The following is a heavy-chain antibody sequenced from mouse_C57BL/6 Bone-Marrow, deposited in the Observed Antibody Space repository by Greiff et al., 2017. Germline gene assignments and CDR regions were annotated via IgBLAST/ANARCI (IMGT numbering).Heavy chain of an antibody. D-gene: IGHD1-1*01. CDR2: IYPRDGST. Sequence: VQVVESGPELVKPGASVKLSCKASGYTFTSYDINWVKQRPGQGLAWIGWIYPRDGSTKYNEKFKGKATLTVDTSSTTAYMERHSLTSEDSAVYFCARDYGSSYWYFDVGGTGTTVTVSS. CDR3: ARDYGSSYWYFDV. CDR1: GYTFTSYD. V-gene: IGHV1-85*01. J-gene: IGHJ1*03.